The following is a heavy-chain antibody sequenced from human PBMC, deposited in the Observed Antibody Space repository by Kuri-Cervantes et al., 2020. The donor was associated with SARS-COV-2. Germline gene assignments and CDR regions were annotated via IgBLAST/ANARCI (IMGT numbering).Heavy chain of an antibody. J-gene: IGHJ4*02. CDR1: GFTFSSYA. Sequence: GESLKISCAASGFTFSSYAMHWVRQAPGKGLEWVAVISYDGSNKYYADSVKGRFTISRDNSKNTLYLQMNSLRAEDTAVYYCARDEFRDIVVVPAAPSFDYWAQGTL. CDR2: ISYDGSNK. CDR3: ARDEFRDIVVVPAAPSFDY. V-gene: IGHV3-30-3*01. D-gene: IGHD2-2*01.